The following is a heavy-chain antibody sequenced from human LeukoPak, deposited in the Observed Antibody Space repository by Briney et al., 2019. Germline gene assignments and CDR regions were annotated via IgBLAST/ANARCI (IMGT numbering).Heavy chain of an antibody. CDR3: ARDYGGRGVTNFDY. D-gene: IGHD3-10*01. J-gene: IGHJ4*02. CDR2: ISAYNGNT. V-gene: IGHV1-18*01. CDR1: GYSFTSYG. Sequence: KISCKGSGYSFTSYGISWVRQAPGQGLEWMGWISAYNGNTNYAQKLQGRVTMTTDTSTSTAYMELRSLRSDDTAVYYCARDYGGRGVTNFDYWGQGTLVTVSS.